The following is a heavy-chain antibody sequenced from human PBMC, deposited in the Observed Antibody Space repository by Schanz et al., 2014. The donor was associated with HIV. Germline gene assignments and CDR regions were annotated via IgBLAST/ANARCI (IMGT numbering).Heavy chain of an antibody. V-gene: IGHV3-33*06. J-gene: IGHJ1*01. D-gene: IGHD3-16*01. Sequence: QVQLVESGGGVVQPGRSLRLSCAASGFGFSSYGIQWVRQGPGKGLEWVAVIWYDGSNKYYADSVKGRFTISRDNSKNTLYFQMNSLRAEDTAIYYCAKVFTVITYVAEYFHHWGQGTLVSVSS. CDR2: IWYDGSNK. CDR3: AKVFTVITYVAEYFHH. CDR1: GFGFSSYG.